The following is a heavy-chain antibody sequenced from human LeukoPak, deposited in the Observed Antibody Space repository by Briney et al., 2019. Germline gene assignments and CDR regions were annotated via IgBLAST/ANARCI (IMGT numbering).Heavy chain of an antibody. J-gene: IGHJ6*02. CDR1: GDSITNYY. CDR2: IYGSGST. Sequence: SETLSLTCTVSGDSITNYYWSWIRQSDGKGLEWIGRIYGSGSTNYNPSLKSRVTMSVDTSKNQFSLQLTSMTAADTAIYYCARYRVVPAAMDVWGHGTTVTVSS. CDR3: ARYRVVPAAMDV. V-gene: IGHV4-4*07. D-gene: IGHD2-2*01.